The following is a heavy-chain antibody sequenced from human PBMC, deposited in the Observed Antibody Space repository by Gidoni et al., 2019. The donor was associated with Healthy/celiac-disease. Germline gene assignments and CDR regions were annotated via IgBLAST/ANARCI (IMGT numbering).Heavy chain of an antibody. V-gene: IGHV5-51*01. D-gene: IGHD6-13*01. CDR2: IYPGDSDT. Sequence: VQLVQSGAEVKKPGESLKLSCKGSGYSFTRYWIGSVRPMPGKGLEWMGIIYPGDSDTGYSPSVQGQVTISADKSISTAYLQWSSLKASDTAMYYCARLGQQLVPSPMDVWGQGTTVTVSS. CDR3: ARLGQQLVPSPMDV. J-gene: IGHJ6*02. CDR1: GYSFTRYW.